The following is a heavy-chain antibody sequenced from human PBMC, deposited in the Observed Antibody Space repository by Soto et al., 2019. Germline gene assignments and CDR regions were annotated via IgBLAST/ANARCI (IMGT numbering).Heavy chain of an antibody. D-gene: IGHD3-3*01. CDR2: IHAGNGTT. CDR3: GSTSVYSLYDY. V-gene: IGHV1-3*01. J-gene: IGHJ4*02. Sequence: ASEKVASKASRYHFTSYPMHWVRQTPGQRLEWMGWIHAGNGTTKYSQKLQGRVTITRDTSACTAYMELSSLRSEDTAVYYCGSTSVYSLYDYWGQGTLVTVSS. CDR1: RYHFTSYP.